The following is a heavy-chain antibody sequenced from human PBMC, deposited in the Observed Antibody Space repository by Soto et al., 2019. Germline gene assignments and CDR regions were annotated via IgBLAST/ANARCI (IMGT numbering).Heavy chain of an antibody. CDR1: GFSRSTSGVG. CDR3: VHTWAGDRILEY. CDR2: IYWDDYK. J-gene: IGHJ4*02. D-gene: IGHD3-16*01. Sequence: QITLKESGPALVKPTQTLTLTCTFSGFSRSTSGVGVGWIRQPPGEALEWLALIYWDDYKHFSPSLESRLTITKDTSKNQVVLTMTNMDPVDTATYYCVHTWAGDRILEYWGQGTLLTVSS. V-gene: IGHV2-5*02.